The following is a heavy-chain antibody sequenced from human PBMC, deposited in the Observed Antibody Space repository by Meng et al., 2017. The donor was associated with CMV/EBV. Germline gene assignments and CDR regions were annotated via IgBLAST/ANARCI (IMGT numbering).Heavy chain of an antibody. CDR1: GFTFSGYW. Sequence: GGSLRLSCAASGFTFSGYWMSWVRQAPGKGLEWVANIKQDGSEKYYVDSVKGRFTISRDNAKNSLYLQMNSLRAEDTAVYYCARAPTYYYDSSGYYGLGFDYWGQGTLVTVSS. V-gene: IGHV3-7*01. J-gene: IGHJ4*02. D-gene: IGHD3-22*01. CDR2: IKQDGSEK. CDR3: ARAPTYYYDSSGYYGLGFDY.